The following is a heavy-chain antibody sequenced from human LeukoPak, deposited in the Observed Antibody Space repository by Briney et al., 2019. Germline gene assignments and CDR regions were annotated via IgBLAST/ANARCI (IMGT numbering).Heavy chain of an antibody. CDR3: ATPRYYYGSGSQVFDY. Sequence: GGSLRLSCAASGFTFSSYAMSWVRQAPGKGLEWVSAISGSGGSTYYADSVKGRFTISRDNSKNTLYLQMNSLRAEDTAVYYCATPRYYYGSGSQVFDYWGQGTLVTVSS. CDR2: ISGSGGST. D-gene: IGHD3-10*01. CDR1: GFTFSSYA. J-gene: IGHJ4*02. V-gene: IGHV3-23*01.